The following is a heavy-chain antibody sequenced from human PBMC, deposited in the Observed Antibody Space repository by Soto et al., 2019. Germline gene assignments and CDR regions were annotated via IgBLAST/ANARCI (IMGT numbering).Heavy chain of an antibody. CDR2: ISSGSKTI. CDR1: GFTFSGYS. Sequence: LRLSCEASGFTFSGYSVNWVRQAPGRGLEWVSYISSGSKTIYYAESVKGRFTVSRDNARNSQYLQMNSLRDEDTAVYYCAREDILGVRSFDYWGQGTLVTVS. D-gene: IGHD3-9*01. V-gene: IGHV3-48*02. J-gene: IGHJ4*02. CDR3: AREDILGVRSFDY.